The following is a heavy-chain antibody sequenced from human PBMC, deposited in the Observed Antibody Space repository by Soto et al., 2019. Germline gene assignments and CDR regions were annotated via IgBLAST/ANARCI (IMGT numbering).Heavy chain of an antibody. V-gene: IGHV1-69*06. CDR2: IIPIFGTA. J-gene: IGHJ4*02. D-gene: IGHD2-2*01. CDR1: GGTFSSYA. Sequence: QVQLVQSGAEVKKPGSSVKVSCKASGGTFSSYAISWVRQAPGQGLEWMGGIIPIFGTANYAQKFQGRVTITAENSTSTAYMELSSLRSKDTAVYYGARGYCSSTSCYLMPDYWCQCSLVIVSA. CDR3: ARGYCSSTSCYLMPDY.